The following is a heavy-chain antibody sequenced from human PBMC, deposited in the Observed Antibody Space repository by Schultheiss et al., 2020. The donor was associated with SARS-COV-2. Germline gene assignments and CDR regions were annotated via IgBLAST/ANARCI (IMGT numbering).Heavy chain of an antibody. CDR1: GYTFTGYY. CDR2: INPNSGAT. D-gene: IGHD3-10*01. J-gene: IGHJ4*02. CDR3: ARGLMVRGVIQFDY. Sequence: ASVKVSCKASGYTFTGYYMHWVRQAPGQGLEWMGWINPNSGATNYAQKFQGRVTMTRDTSISTAYMELSRLRSDDTAVYYCARGLMVRGVIQFDYWGQGTLVTVSS. V-gene: IGHV1-2*02.